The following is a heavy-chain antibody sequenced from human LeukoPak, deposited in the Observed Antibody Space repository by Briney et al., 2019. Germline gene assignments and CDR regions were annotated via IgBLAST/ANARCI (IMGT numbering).Heavy chain of an antibody. J-gene: IGHJ4*02. CDR1: GFTFSSYS. Sequence: PGGSLRLSCAASGFTFSSYSMNWVRQAPGKGLEWVSSISSSSSYIYYADSVKGRFTTSRDNAKNSLYLQMNSLRAEDTAVYYCARASISGGWYPEVDYWGQGTLVTVSS. V-gene: IGHV3-21*01. CDR2: ISSSSSYI. CDR3: ARASISGGWYPEVDY. D-gene: IGHD6-19*01.